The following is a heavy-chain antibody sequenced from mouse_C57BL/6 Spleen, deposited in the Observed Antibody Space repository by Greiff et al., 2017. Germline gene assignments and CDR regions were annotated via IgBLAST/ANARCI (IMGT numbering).Heavy chain of an antibody. D-gene: IGHD1-1*01. J-gene: IGHJ3*01. CDR3: AREGYYGSSSWCAY. V-gene: IGHV1-52*01. CDR1: GYTFTSYW. Sequence: VQLQQPGAELVRPGSSVKLSCKASGYTFTSYWMHWVKQRPIQGLEWIGNTDPSDSETHYNQKFKDKATLTVDKSSSTAYMQLSSLTSEDSAVYYCAREGYYGSSSWCAYWGQGTLVTVSA. CDR2: TDPSDSET.